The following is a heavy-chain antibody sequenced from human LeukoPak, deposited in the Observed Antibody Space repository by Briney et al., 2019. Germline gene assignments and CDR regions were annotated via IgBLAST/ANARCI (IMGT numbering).Heavy chain of an antibody. CDR2: VRSTSSYT. CDR1: GFTFRGYS. CDR3: VSEYSSGWGFDY. Sequence: RGSLKLSCEASGFTFRGYSMNWVRQAPGKGLEWVSSVRSTSSYTKYADTLQGRFTITRDNAIISVYLQMNSLRAEDTAVYYCVSEYSSGWGFDYWGQGTLVTVSS. D-gene: IGHD6-19*01. J-gene: IGHJ4*02. V-gene: IGHV3-21*01.